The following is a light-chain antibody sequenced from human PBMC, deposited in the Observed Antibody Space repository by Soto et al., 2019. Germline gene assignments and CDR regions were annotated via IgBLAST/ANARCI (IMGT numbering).Light chain of an antibody. Sequence: QSALTQPASVSGSPGQSITISCTGTSSDVGGYNYVSWYQQHPGKAPKLMIYEVSNRPSGVSNRFSGSKSGNTASLTISGLQAEDEADYYCSSYTSTGTPVFGTGTKVTVL. CDR2: EVS. J-gene: IGLJ1*01. CDR3: SSYTSTGTPV. V-gene: IGLV2-14*01. CDR1: SSDVGGYNY.